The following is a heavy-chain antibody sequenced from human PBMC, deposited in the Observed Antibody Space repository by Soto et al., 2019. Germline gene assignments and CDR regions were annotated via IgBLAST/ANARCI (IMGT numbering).Heavy chain of an antibody. CDR2: IYDSGST. CDR1: GDSITSFNC. Sequence: SETLSLTCAASGDSITSFNCWCWVRQPPGEGVDWIGEIYDSGSTNYNPSLQSRVTISVDKSKNQFSLRLSTVTAEDTAVYYWALRXFQGVRKKHNHYYPLDVWGQGTTVTVSS. J-gene: IGHJ6*02. D-gene: IGHD1-1*01. CDR3: ALRXFQGVRKKHNHYYPLDV. V-gene: IGHV4-4*02.